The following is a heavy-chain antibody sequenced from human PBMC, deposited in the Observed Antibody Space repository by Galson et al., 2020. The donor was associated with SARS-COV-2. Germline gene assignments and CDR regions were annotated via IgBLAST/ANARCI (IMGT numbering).Heavy chain of an antibody. D-gene: IGHD3-16*02. CDR1: GFTFSSYA. J-gene: IGHJ4*02. CDR2: ISYDGSNK. Sequence: GGSLRLSCAASGFTFSSYAMHWVRQAPGKGLEWVAVISYDGSNKYYADSVKGRFTISRDNSKNTLYLQMNSLRAEDTAVYYCARDHYDYVWGSYRYVYWGQGTLVTVSS. V-gene: IGHV3-30-3*01. CDR3: ARDHYDYVWGSYRYVY.